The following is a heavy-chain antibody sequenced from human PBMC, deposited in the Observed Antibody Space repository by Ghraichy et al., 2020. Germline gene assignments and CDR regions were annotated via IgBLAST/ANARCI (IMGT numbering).Heavy chain of an antibody. V-gene: IGHV3-21*01. J-gene: IGHJ4*02. CDR3: ARDLGSGWYYFDY. D-gene: IGHD6-19*01. Sequence: GKSLNISCAASGFTFSSYSMNWVRQAPGKGLEWVSSISGSTTYIYYADSVQGRFTISRDNAKNSLYLQMNSLRGEDTAVYYCARDLGSGWYYFDYWGQGTLVTVSS. CDR2: ISGSTTYI. CDR1: GFTFSSYS.